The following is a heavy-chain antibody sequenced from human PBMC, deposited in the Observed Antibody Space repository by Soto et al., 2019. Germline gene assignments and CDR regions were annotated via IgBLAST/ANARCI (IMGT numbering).Heavy chain of an antibody. J-gene: IGHJ5*02. Sequence: SETLSLTCTVSGGSISSYYWSWIRQPPGKGLEWIGYIYYSGSTNYNPSLKSRVTISVDTSKNQFSLKLSSVTAADTAVYYCARERGSSWTLVRGWFDPWGQGTLVTVSS. CDR1: GGSISSYY. D-gene: IGHD6-13*01. CDR3: ARERGSSWTLVRGWFDP. CDR2: IYYSGST. V-gene: IGHV4-59*01.